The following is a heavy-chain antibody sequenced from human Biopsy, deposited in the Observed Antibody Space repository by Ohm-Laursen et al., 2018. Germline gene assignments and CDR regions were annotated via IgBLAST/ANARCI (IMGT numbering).Heavy chain of an antibody. Sequence: SSVKVSCKASGVTFINYAISWVRQAPGQGLEWMGGIIPMFGTANYAQKFQGRVTISADESTSTSYMELSSLTTEDTAIYYCARGPHSGSHSCFDYWGRGTLVTVTS. J-gene: IGHJ4*02. V-gene: IGHV1-69*01. D-gene: IGHD1-26*01. CDR3: ARGPHSGSHSCFDY. CDR1: GVTFINYA. CDR2: IIPMFGTA.